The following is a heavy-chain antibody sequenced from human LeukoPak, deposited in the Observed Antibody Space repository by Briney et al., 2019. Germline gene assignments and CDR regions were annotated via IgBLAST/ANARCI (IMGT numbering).Heavy chain of an antibody. D-gene: IGHD3/OR15-3a*01. J-gene: IGHJ4*02. Sequence: PSETLSLTCTVSGVSISSSNSYWGWIRQPPGKGLEWVGSIYYSGNTYYNASLKSQVSISIDTSKNQFSLRLTSVTTADTAVYYCARQTGSGLFILPGGQGTLVTVSS. CDR1: GVSISSSNSY. CDR2: IYYSGNT. CDR3: ARQTGSGLFILP. V-gene: IGHV4-39*01.